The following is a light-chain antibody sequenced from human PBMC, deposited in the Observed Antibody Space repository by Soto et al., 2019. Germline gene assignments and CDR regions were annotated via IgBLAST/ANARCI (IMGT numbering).Light chain of an antibody. CDR1: QSISSW. CDR3: QQYTSYLYT. Sequence: DIQMTQSPSTLSASVGDRVTITCRASQSISSWLAWYQQKPGKAPKLLIYDASSLGSGVPSRFSGSGSGTEFTLTISSLQPDDFATYYCQQYTSYLYTFGQGTKLEIK. V-gene: IGKV1-5*01. CDR2: DAS. J-gene: IGKJ2*01.